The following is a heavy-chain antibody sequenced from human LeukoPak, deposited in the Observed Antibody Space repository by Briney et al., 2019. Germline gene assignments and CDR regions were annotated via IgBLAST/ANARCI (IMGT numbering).Heavy chain of an antibody. CDR3: ARGYDFWSGYWSHSDY. Sequence: GGSLRLSCAASGLTFSSYAMHWVRQAPGKGLEYVSAISSNGGSTYYANSVKGRFTISRDNSKNTLYLQMGSLRAEDMAVYYCARGYDFWSGYWSHSDYWGQGTLVTVSS. J-gene: IGHJ4*02. CDR2: ISSNGGST. V-gene: IGHV3-64*01. CDR1: GLTFSSYA. D-gene: IGHD3-3*01.